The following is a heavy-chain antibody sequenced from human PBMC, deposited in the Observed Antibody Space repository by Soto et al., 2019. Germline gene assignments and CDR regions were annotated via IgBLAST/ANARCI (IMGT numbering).Heavy chain of an antibody. J-gene: IGHJ4*02. D-gene: IGHD5-12*01. CDR1: GDSVSSNSAA. CDR2: TYYRSKWYN. CDR3: ARADSGSGYDRLPPTN. Sequence: SQTLSLTCAISGDSVSSNSAAWNWIRQSPSRGLEWLGRTYYRSKWYNDYAVSVKSRITINPDTSKNQFSLQLYSVTPEDTAVYYCARADSGSGYDRLPPTNWGQGTLVTVSS. V-gene: IGHV6-1*01.